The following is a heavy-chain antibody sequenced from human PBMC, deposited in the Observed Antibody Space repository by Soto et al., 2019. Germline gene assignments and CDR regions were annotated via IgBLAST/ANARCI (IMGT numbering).Heavy chain of an antibody. V-gene: IGHV4-34*01. CDR3: ARATGRYYYGMDV. CDR1: GGSFSGYY. CDR2: INHSGST. J-gene: IGHJ6*02. Sequence: QVQLQQWGAGLLKPSETLSLTCAVYGGSFSGYYWSWIRQPPGKGLEWIGEINHSGSTNYNPSLKSRVTISVYTSKNQFSLKLSSVTAADTAVYYCARATGRYYYGMDVWGQGTTVTVSS.